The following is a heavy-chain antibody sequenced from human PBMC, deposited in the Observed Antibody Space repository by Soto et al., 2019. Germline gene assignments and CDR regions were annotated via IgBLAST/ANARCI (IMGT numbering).Heavy chain of an antibody. CDR2: INAGNGNT. V-gene: IGHV1-3*05. CDR1: GYTFTSYA. CDR3: ARSIVVVTALDY. D-gene: IGHD2-21*02. Sequence: QVQLVQSGAEEKKPGASVKVSCKASGYTFTSYAMHWVRQAPGQRLEWMGWINAGNGNTKYSQKFPGTVTITRDTSASTAYRALSSLRSEDTAVYYCARSIVVVTALDYWGQGTLVTVSS. J-gene: IGHJ4*02.